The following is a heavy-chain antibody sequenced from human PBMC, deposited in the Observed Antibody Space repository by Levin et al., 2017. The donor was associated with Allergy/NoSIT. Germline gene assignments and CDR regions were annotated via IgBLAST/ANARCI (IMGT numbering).Heavy chain of an antibody. V-gene: IGHV4-59*01. CDR3: ARVFRSRYFDY. D-gene: IGHD2/OR15-2a*01. Sequence: SETLSLTCTVSGGSISSYYWSWIRQPPGKGLEWIGYIYYSGSTNYNPSLKSRVTISVDTSKNQFSLKLSSVTAADTAVYYCARVFRSRYFDYWGQGTLVTVSS. CDR2: IYYSGST. CDR1: GGSISSYY. J-gene: IGHJ4*02.